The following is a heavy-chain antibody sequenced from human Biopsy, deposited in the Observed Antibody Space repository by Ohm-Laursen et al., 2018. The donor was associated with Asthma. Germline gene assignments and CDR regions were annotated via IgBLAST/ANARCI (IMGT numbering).Heavy chain of an antibody. V-gene: IGHV3-53*01. CDR1: GFAVSRDH. CDR2: IYSGGTS. D-gene: IGHD3-22*01. CDR3: ARGDSSNWPHYYFDY. J-gene: IGHJ4*02. Sequence: SLRLSCSASGFAVSRDHMFWVRQAPGKGLEWVSVIYSGGTSHNADSVRGRFTISRDYSKNTLYLQMHSLRAEDTAVYYCARGDSSNWPHYYFDYWGQGTLVTVPS.